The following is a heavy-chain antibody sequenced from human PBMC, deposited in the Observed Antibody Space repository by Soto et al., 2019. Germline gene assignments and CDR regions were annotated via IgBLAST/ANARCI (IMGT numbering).Heavy chain of an antibody. V-gene: IGHV1-69*01. Sequence: QVQLVQSGAEVKKPGSSVKVSCKASGGTFSSYAISWVRQTPGQGLEWMGGIIPILCTANYAQKFQGRVMITADESTNTANMELSSLRSEDTAVYYCARSELERPTPYYYYGMDVWGQGTTVTVSS. D-gene: IGHD1-1*01. CDR1: GGTFSSYA. J-gene: IGHJ6*02. CDR3: ARSELERPTPYYYYGMDV. CDR2: IIPILCTA.